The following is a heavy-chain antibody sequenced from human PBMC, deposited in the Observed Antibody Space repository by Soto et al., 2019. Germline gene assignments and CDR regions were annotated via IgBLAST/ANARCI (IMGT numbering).Heavy chain of an antibody. V-gene: IGHV1-69*13. D-gene: IGHD2-8*01. CDR1: GGTFSSYA. J-gene: IGHJ6*02. CDR2: IIPIFGTA. CDR3: ARLNPDIVLMDV. Sequence: SVKVSCKASGGTFSSYAISWVRQAPGQGLEWMGGIIPIFGTANYAQKFQGRVTITADESTSTAYMELSSLRSEDTAVYYCARLNPDIVLMDVWGQGTMVTVSS.